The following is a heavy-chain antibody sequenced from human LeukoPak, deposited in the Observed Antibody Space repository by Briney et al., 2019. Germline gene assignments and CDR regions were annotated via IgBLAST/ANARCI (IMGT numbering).Heavy chain of an antibody. J-gene: IGHJ4*02. CDR1: GFSFHHYG. V-gene: IGHV3-20*04. D-gene: IGHD3-22*01. CDR3: ASDRSSGNYFDY. Sequence: GGSLTLSCPASGFSFHHYGMSEVGQAPGKGLDWVSGINWHGGSTGYADSVKGRFTISRDNAKNSLYLQMNSLGSEDTALYYWASDRSSGNYFDYWGQGTLVTVSS. CDR2: INWHGGST.